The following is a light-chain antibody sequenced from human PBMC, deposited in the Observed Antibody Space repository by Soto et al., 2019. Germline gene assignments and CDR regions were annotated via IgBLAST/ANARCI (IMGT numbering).Light chain of an antibody. Sequence: EIVLTQSPGTLSLSPGERATLSCRASQSVPKNYLAWYQHKPGQAPRLLIHGPSSRATGIPDRFSGSGSGTDFTLSISRLEPEDFAVYYCHQYATSPQTFGQGTKVDIK. CDR3: HQYATSPQT. V-gene: IGKV3-20*01. J-gene: IGKJ1*01. CDR1: QSVPKNY. CDR2: GPS.